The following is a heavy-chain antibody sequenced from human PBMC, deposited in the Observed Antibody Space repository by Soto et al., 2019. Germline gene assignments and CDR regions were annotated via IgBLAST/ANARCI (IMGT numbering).Heavy chain of an antibody. CDR2: IIPILGIA. CDR1: GGTFSSYT. J-gene: IGHJ6*03. V-gene: IGHV1-69*02. Sequence: QVQLVQSGAEVKKPGSSVKVSCKASGGTFSSYTISWVRQAPGQGLEWMGRIIPILGIANYAQKFQGRVTITADKSTSTAYMELSSLRSEDTAVYYCARAGDIVVVPASLDYYYMDVWGNGTTVTGSS. CDR3: ARAGDIVVVPASLDYYYMDV. D-gene: IGHD2-2*01.